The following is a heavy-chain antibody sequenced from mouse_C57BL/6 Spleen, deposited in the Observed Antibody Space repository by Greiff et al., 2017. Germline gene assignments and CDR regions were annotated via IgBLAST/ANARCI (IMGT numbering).Heavy chain of an antibody. D-gene: IGHD1-1*02. J-gene: IGHJ3*01. CDR3: ARSVDGGFAY. CDR1: GYAFSSSW. V-gene: IGHV1-82*01. Sequence: VQLQQSGPELVKPGASVKISCKASGYAFSSSWMNWVKQRPGKGLEWIGRIYPGDGDTNYNGKFKGKATLTADKSSSTAYMQLSSLTSEDSAVYICARSVDGGFAYWGQGTLVTVSA. CDR2: IYPGDGDT.